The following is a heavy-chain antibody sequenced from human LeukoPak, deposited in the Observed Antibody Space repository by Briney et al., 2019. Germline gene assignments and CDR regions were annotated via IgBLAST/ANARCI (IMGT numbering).Heavy chain of an antibody. D-gene: IGHD5-12*01. J-gene: IGHJ4*02. V-gene: IGHV4-34*01. CDR2: INHSGST. Sequence: SETLSLTCAVYGGSFSGYYWSWIRQPPGKGLEWIGEINHSGSTNYNPSLKSRVTISVDTSKNQFSLRVSSVTAADTAVYYCVRLWLRWGIDYWGQGSLVSVSS. CDR1: GGSFSGYY. CDR3: VRLWLRWGIDY.